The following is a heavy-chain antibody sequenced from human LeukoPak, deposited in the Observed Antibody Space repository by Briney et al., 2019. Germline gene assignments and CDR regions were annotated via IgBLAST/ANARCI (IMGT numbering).Heavy chain of an antibody. Sequence: SETLSLTCTASGDSVSNGNYYWSWLRQPPGKALGWIGYIYYTGKTYYNPSLEGRVTILVDTSRNHFSVKLSSVTAADTAVYYCARSQNYYGSGDYGSQGTLVTVSS. CDR3: ARSQNYYGSGDY. V-gene: IGHV4-61*03. CDR2: IYYTGKT. D-gene: IGHD3-10*01. CDR1: GDSVSNGNYY. J-gene: IGHJ4*02.